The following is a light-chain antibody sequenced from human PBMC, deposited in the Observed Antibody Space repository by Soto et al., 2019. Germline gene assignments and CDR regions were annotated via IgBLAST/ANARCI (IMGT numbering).Light chain of an antibody. V-gene: IGKV3-11*01. CDR3: QQRSNWSWT. CDR2: DAS. CDR1: QSVSSY. J-gene: IGKJ1*01. Sequence: EIVLTQSPATLSLSPGERATLSCRASQSVSSYLAWYQQKPGQAPRLLIYDASNRATGIPARFSGSGSGTDFTLTISSLVPEDFAVYYCQQRSNWSWTFGQGTKLDIK.